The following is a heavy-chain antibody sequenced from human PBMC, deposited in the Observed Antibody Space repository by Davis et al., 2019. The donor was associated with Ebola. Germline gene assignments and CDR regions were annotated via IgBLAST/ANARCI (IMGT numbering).Heavy chain of an antibody. D-gene: IGHD3-16*02. Sequence: PGGSLRLSCAASGFTFSSYAMTWVRQAPGKGLECVSAISGGGSNTYYADSVKGRFTISRDNSKKTLFLQMNSLRAEDTAVYYCARVDDFVWGTYRYNCYFGFWGQGTLVTVSS. J-gene: IGHJ4*02. CDR1: GFTFSSYA. V-gene: IGHV3-23*01. CDR2: ISGGGSNT. CDR3: ARVDDFVWGTYRYNCYFGF.